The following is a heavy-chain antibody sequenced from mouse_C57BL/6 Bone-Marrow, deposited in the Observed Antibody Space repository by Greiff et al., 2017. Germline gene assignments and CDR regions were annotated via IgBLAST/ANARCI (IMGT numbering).Heavy chain of an antibody. CDR3: ARGGLRRRNPYWDFDV. D-gene: IGHD2-4*01. CDR1: GYSFTDYN. Sequence: EVQLQQSGPELVKPGASVKISCKASGYSFTDYNMNWVKQSNGKSLEWIGVINPNYGTTSYNQKFKGKATLTVDQSSSTAYMQLNSLTSEDSAVYYCARGGLRRRNPYWDFDVWGTGTTVTVSS. CDR2: INPNYGTT. J-gene: IGHJ1*03. V-gene: IGHV1-39*01.